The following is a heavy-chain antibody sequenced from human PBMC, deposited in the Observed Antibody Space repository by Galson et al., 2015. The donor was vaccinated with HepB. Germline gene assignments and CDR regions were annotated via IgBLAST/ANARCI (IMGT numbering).Heavy chain of an antibody. CDR3: AKAATIFGVVTTGAAYYYMDV. Sequence: SLRLSCATSGFTFKNYAMSWVRQAPGKGLEWVSAISGSGDKIYYADSVKGRFTISRDNSKNTLYLQMNSLRSEDTAVYYCAKAATIFGVVTTGAAYYYMDVWGEGTTVTVSS. D-gene: IGHD3-3*01. V-gene: IGHV3-23*01. CDR2: ISGSGDKI. CDR1: GFTFKNYA. J-gene: IGHJ6*03.